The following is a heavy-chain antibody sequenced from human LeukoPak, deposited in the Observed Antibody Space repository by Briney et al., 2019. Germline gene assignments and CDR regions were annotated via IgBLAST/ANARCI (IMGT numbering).Heavy chain of an antibody. J-gene: IGHJ4*02. CDR1: GFTFSRDW. D-gene: IGHD2-8*02. CDR2: VKQDGIET. V-gene: IGHV3-7*01. CDR3: ARDGTGFDY. Sequence: LPGGSLRLSCVASGFTFSRDWMSWVRQAPGKGLEWVASVKQDGIETQYVDSVKGRFTISRDNAKNSVYLQMNSLRVEDTAVYYCARDGTGFDYWGQGTLVIVSS.